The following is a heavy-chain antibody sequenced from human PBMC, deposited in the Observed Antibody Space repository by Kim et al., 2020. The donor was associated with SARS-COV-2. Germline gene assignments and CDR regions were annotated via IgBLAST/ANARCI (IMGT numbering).Heavy chain of an antibody. V-gene: IGHV3-21*01. J-gene: IGHJ4*02. Sequence: GGSLRLSCTASGFTFSSHSMNWVRQAPGKGLEWVSSISIDSTHEYYADSVKGRFTISRDNAKNSLYLQMHSLRAEDTAVYYCARVRGIYDLVAADYLGQG. CDR1: GFTFSSHS. CDR2: ISIDSTHE. CDR3: ARVRGIYDLVAADY. D-gene: IGHD3-3*01.